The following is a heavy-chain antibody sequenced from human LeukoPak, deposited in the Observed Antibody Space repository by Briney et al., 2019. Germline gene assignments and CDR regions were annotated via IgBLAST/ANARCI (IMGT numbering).Heavy chain of an antibody. V-gene: IGHV4-34*01. CDR2: INHSGST. D-gene: IGHD6-19*01. CDR3: ARILSSGWYFPYYYYMDV. J-gene: IGHJ6*03. CDR1: GGSFSGYY. Sequence: SETLSLTCAVYGGSFSGYYWSWIRQPPGKGLEWIGEINHSGSTNYNLSLKSRVTISVDTSKNQFSLKLSSVTAADTAVYYCARILSSGWYFPYYYYMDVWGKGTTVTVSS.